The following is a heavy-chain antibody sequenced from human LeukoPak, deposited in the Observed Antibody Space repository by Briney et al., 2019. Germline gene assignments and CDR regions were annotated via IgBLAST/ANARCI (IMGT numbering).Heavy chain of an antibody. V-gene: IGHV1-2*02. CDR2: INPNSGGT. CDR1: GYTFTGYY. Sequence: ASVKVSCKASGYTFTGYYMHWVRQAPGQGPEWMGWINPNSGGTNYAQKFQGRVTMTRDTSISTAYMELSRLRSDDTAVYYCARDLARLAYNWFDPWGQGTLVTVSS. D-gene: IGHD6-19*01. CDR3: ARDLARLAYNWFDP. J-gene: IGHJ5*02.